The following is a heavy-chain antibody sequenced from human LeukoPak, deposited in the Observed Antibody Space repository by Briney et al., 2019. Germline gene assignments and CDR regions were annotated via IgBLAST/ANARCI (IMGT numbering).Heavy chain of an antibody. Sequence: ASVKVSCKASGYTFTNYGISWVRQAPGQGLEWMGWISAYSGDTNYAQKFQGRVTMTRDTSTSTAYMELRSLRSDDTAVYYCARDPSSYGDAFDIWGQGTMVTVSA. J-gene: IGHJ3*02. CDR3: ARDPSSYGDAFDI. CDR1: GYTFTNYG. D-gene: IGHD3-16*01. CDR2: ISAYSGDT. V-gene: IGHV1-18*01.